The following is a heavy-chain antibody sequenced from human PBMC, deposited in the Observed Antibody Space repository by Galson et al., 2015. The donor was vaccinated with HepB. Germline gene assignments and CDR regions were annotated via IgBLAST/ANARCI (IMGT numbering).Heavy chain of an antibody. Sequence: SLRLSCATSGFTFDTYGFHWVRQAPGKGLEWVAITSYDGNNQYYADSVRGRFTISRDNSQNTLFLQMHSLRAEDTAVYYCARDGLTAKYCSSTSCYAGGADYWGQGTLVTVSS. J-gene: IGHJ4*02. V-gene: IGHV3-30*04. CDR1: GFTFDTYG. CDR2: TSYDGNNQ. CDR3: ARDGLTAKYCSSTSCYAGGADY. D-gene: IGHD2-2*01.